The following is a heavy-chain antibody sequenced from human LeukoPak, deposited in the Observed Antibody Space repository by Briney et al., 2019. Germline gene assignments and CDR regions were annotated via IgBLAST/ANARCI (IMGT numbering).Heavy chain of an antibody. J-gene: IGHJ5*02. CDR2: INSDGSST. V-gene: IGHV3-74*01. CDR3: ARGGNYYDSRFDP. CDR1: GFTFSSYW. D-gene: IGHD3-22*01. Sequence: GGSLRLSCAASGFTFSSYWMHWVRHAPGKGLVWVSRINSDGSSTSYADSVKGRFTISRDNAKNSLYLQMNSLRAEDTAVYYCARGGNYYDSRFDPWGQGTLVTVSS.